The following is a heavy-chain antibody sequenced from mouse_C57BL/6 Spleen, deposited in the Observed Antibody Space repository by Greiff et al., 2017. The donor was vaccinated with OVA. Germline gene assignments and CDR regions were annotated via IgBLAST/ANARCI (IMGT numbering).Heavy chain of an antibody. D-gene: IGHD2-4*01. Sequence: VQLKESGGGLVKPGGSLKLSCAASGFTFSSYAMSWVRQTPEKRLEWVATISDGGSYTYYPDNVKGRFTISRDNAKNNLYLQMSHLKSEDTAMYYCARDVITFDYWGQGTTLTVSS. J-gene: IGHJ2*01. CDR1: GFTFSSYA. CDR3: ARDVITFDY. CDR2: ISDGGSYT. V-gene: IGHV5-4*01.